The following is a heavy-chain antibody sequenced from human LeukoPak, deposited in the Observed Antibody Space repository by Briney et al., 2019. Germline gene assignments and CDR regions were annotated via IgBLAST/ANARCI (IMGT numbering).Heavy chain of an antibody. CDR2: ISGSGGST. J-gene: IGHJ4*02. CDR3: AKVDSSSWYEDYFDS. Sequence: GGSLRLSCAASGFTFSSYAMSWVRQAPGKGLEWVSSISGSGGSTYYADSVKGRFTISRDNSKNTLYLQMNSLRAEDTAVYYCAKVDSSSWYEDYFDSWGQGTLVTVSS. V-gene: IGHV3-23*01. D-gene: IGHD6-13*01. CDR1: GFTFSSYA.